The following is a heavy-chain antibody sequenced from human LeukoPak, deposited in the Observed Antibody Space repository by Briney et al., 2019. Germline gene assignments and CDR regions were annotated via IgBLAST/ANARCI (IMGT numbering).Heavy chain of an antibody. CDR2: IYYSGST. Sequence: SETLSLXCTVSGGSISSYYWSWIRQPPGKGLEWIGYIYYSGSTNYNPSLKSRVTISVDTSENQFSLKLSSVTAADTAVYYCARDRDYYGSGSYYVGWFDPWGQRTLVTVSS. CDR3: ARDRDYYGSGSYYVGWFDP. CDR1: GGSISSYY. V-gene: IGHV4-59*01. D-gene: IGHD3-10*01. J-gene: IGHJ5*02.